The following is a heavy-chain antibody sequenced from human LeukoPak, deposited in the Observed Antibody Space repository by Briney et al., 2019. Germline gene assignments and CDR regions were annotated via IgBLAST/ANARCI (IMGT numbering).Heavy chain of an antibody. Sequence: SETLSLTCAVYGGSFSGYYWSWIRQPPGKGLEWIGEINHSGSTNYNPSLKSRVTISVDTSKNQFSLKLSSVNAADTAVYYCARERKRTLLWFGEFSNWFDPWGQGTLVTVSS. CDR1: GGSFSGYY. V-gene: IGHV4-34*01. CDR3: ARERKRTLLWFGEFSNWFDP. J-gene: IGHJ5*02. CDR2: INHSGST. D-gene: IGHD3-10*01.